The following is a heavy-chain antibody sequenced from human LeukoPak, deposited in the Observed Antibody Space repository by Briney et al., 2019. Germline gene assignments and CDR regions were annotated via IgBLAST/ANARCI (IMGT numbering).Heavy chain of an antibody. V-gene: IGHV1-18*01. CDR3: ARVYFSGWYANWFDP. J-gene: IGHJ5*02. Sequence: GASVKVSCKASGYTFTSYGISWVRQAPGQGLEWMGWISAYNGNTNYAQKLQGRVTMTTDTSTSTAYMELRSLRSDDTAVYYCARVYFSGWYANWFDPWGQGTLVTVSS. CDR1: GYTFTSYG. D-gene: IGHD6-19*01. CDR2: ISAYNGNT.